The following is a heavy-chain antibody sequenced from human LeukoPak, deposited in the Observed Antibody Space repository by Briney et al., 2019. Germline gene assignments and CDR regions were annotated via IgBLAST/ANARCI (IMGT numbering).Heavy chain of an antibody. CDR2: ISYDESDK. J-gene: IGHJ4*02. CDR3: SRGSGWSFDN. CDR1: GFTFSGWP. Sequence: GGSLRLSCATSGFTFSGWPIHWVRQAPGKGREGVALISYDESDKSYADSVTGRFTISRDNSRNTVYLQMKSLRGEDTGVYYCSRGSGWSFDNWGQGNLVTVSS. V-gene: IGHV3-30*04. D-gene: IGHD6-19*01.